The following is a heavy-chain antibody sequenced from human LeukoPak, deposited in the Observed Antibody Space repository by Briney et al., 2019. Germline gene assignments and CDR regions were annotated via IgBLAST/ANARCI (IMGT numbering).Heavy chain of an antibody. CDR3: ASKVALGY. V-gene: IGHV3-43*02. J-gene: IGHJ4*02. CDR2: ISGDGGST. Sequence: QPGGSLRLSRAASGFTFDDYGMHWVRQAPGKGLEWVSLISGDGGSTYYADSVKGRFTISRDNSKDSLYLQMNSLRSDDTALYYCASKVALGYWGQGTLVTVSS. CDR1: GFTFDDYG. D-gene: IGHD7-27*01.